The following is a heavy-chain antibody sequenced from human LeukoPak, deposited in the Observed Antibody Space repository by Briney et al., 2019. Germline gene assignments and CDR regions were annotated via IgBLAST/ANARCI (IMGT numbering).Heavy chain of an antibody. D-gene: IGHD3-3*01. Sequence: SETLSLTCAVYGGSFRGYYWSWIRQPPGKGLEWIGEIIPGGSASYIPSLKSRVTMSVDTSKNQFSLKLNFVTAADTAVYYCAGHFGMRQFVNYWGQGTLVTVSS. CDR1: GGSFRGYY. J-gene: IGHJ4*02. CDR3: AGHFGMRQFVNY. V-gene: IGHV4-34*12. CDR2: IIPGGSA.